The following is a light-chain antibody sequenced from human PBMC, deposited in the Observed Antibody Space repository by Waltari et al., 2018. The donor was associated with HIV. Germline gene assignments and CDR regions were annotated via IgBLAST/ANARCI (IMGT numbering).Light chain of an antibody. CDR3: QAWDSSTVI. CDR1: KLGEKY. J-gene: IGLJ2*01. Sequence: SYELTQPPSVSVSPGQTASITCSGEKLGEKYACWYQQKPGQSPVVVIYQDRKRPSGTPERISGSNSGNTATLTINGTQAMDEADYYCQAWDSSTVIFGGGTRLTVL. V-gene: IGLV3-1*01. CDR2: QDR.